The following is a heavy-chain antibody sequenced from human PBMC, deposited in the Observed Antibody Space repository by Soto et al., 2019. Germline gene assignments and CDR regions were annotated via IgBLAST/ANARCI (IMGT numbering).Heavy chain of an antibody. V-gene: IGHV4-30-4*01. CDR2: IHYSGST. CDR1: GGSISSGDYY. Sequence: QVQLQESGPGLVKPSQTLSLTCTVSGGSISSGDYYWSWIRQPPGKGLEWIGYIHYSGSTYYNPSLKSRVTISVDTSKNQFSLKLTSVTAADTAVYYCARVDTIILGMFEYWGQGTLVTVSS. D-gene: IGHD3-22*01. J-gene: IGHJ4*02. CDR3: ARVDTIILGMFEY.